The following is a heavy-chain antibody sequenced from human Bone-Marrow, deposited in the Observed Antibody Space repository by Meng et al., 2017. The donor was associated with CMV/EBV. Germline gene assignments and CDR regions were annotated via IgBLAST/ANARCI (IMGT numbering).Heavy chain of an antibody. CDR3: AKDYKYQRGMDV. Sequence: GGSLRLSCAASGFTFSSYGMHWVRQAPGKGLEWVAVIWYDGSNKYYADSVKGRFTISRDNSKNTLYLQMNSLRAEDTAVYYCAKDYKYQRGMDVCGQGTTVTVSS. D-gene: IGHD2-2*01. J-gene: IGHJ6*02. CDR1: GFTFSSYG. CDR2: IWYDGSNK. V-gene: IGHV3-33*06.